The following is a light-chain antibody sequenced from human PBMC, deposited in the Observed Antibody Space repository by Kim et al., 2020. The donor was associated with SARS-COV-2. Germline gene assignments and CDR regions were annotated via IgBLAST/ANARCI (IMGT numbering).Light chain of an antibody. Sequence: QTVTISGRRSCSNIGAGYEVHWYQQLPGIAPKLLIYGNSNRPSGVPDRFSGSKSGTAASLAITGLQAEDEADYYCQSYDSSLSAVVFGGGTKLSVL. J-gene: IGLJ2*01. CDR1: CSNIGAGYE. V-gene: IGLV1-40*01. CDR3: QSYDSSLSAVV. CDR2: GNS.